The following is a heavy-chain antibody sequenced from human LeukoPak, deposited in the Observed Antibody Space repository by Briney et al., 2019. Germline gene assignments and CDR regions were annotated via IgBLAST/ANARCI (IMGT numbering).Heavy chain of an antibody. CDR2: IHDSGST. CDR3: ARGFGAGNYYYGWFDP. J-gene: IGHJ5*02. CDR1: GASISSGDYH. D-gene: IGHD3-10*01. Sequence: PSQTLSLTCPVCGASISSGDYHWNWIRQPPGKGLKWIGFIHDSGSTYYNPSLKSRVSISRDMSKNQLSLMLSSVTAADTAVYYCARGFGAGNYYYGWFDPWGQGILVSVSS. V-gene: IGHV4-30-4*01.